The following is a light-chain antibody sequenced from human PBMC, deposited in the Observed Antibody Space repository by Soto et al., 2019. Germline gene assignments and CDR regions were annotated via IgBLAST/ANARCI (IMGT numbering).Light chain of an antibody. Sequence: EVVLTQSPDTLSLSPGERATLSCRASQAVTGNYLAWYQQKPGQAPWLLIYGASNRATGIPDRFSGSGSGTDFTLTISRLEAEDSAVYYCQHYGSSPPYTFGQGTKLKIK. CDR3: QHYGSSPPYT. V-gene: IGKV3-20*01. CDR1: QAVTGNY. CDR2: GAS. J-gene: IGKJ2*01.